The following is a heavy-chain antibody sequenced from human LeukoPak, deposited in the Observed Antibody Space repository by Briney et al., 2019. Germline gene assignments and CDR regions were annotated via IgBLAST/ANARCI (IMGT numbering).Heavy chain of an antibody. V-gene: IGHV4-61*08. D-gene: IGHD1-26*01. J-gene: IGHJ4*02. CDR3: ASGPSGSYGYDY. Sequence: MPSQTLSLTCTVSGGSISSGGYYWSWIRQPPGKGLEWIGYIYYSGSTNYNPSLRSRVTISVDTSKNQFSLKLSSVTAADTAVYYCASGPSGSYGYDYWGQGTLVTVSS. CDR1: GGSISSGGYY. CDR2: IYYSGST.